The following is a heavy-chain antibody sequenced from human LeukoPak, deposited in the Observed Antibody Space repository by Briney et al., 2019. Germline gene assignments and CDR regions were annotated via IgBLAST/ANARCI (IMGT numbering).Heavy chain of an antibody. V-gene: IGHV3-23*01. J-gene: IGHJ4*02. CDR2: ISGSGGST. CDR3: AKDSLGAPGY. Sequence: GGSLGLSCAASGFTFSSYAMSWVRQAPGKGLEWVSAISGSGGSTYYADSVKGRFNISRDNSKNTLYLQMNSLRAEDTAVYYCAKDSLGAPGYWGQGTLVTVSS. D-gene: IGHD1-26*01. CDR1: GFTFSSYA.